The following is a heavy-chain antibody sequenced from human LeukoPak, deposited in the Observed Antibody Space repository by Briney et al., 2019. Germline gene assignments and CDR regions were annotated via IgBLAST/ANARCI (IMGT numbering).Heavy chain of an antibody. CDR1: GFTVSSNY. Sequence: PGGSLGLSCAASGFTVSSNYMSWVRQAPGKGLEWVSVIYSGGSTYYADSVKGRFTISRDNSKNTLYLQMNSLRAEDTAVYYCARGGIAVASRVFDYWGQGTLVTVSS. V-gene: IGHV3-66*02. CDR2: IYSGGST. CDR3: ARGGIAVASRVFDY. D-gene: IGHD6-19*01. J-gene: IGHJ4*02.